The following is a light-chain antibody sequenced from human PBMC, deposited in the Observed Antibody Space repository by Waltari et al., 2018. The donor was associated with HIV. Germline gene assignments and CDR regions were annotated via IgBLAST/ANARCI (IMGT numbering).Light chain of an antibody. CDR1: SSNVGYQDL. V-gene: IGLV2-23*01. Sequence: QSALTQPASVSGSPGQSTTITCTGNSSNVGYQDLASRYQQHPDQAPKLIIYEYTKRPSGVSNRFSGSKPGNTASLTITGLQAEDEADYYCCSCPRSRSGYVFGTGTKVTVL. CDR2: EYT. J-gene: IGLJ1*01. CDR3: CSCPRSRSGYV.